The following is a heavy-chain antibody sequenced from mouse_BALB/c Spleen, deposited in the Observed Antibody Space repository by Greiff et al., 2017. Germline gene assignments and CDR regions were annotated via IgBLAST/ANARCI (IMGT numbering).Heavy chain of an antibody. CDR3: ATYGSSYAGAMDY. CDR2: IWGDGST. Sequence: QVQLQQSGPGLVAPSQSLSITCTVSGFSLTGYGVNWVRQPPGKGLEWLGMIWGDGSTDYNSALKSRLSISKDNSKSQVFLKMNSLQTDDTARYYCATYGSSYAGAMDYWGQGTSVTVSS. D-gene: IGHD1-1*01. V-gene: IGHV2-6-7*01. CDR1: GFSLTGYG. J-gene: IGHJ4*01.